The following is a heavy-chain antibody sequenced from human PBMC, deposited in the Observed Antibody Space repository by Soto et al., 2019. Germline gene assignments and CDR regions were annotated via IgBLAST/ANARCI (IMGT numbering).Heavy chain of an antibody. Sequence: VQLVQSGAEVKEPGSSVKVSCKATGDLFNNYAFNWVRQAPVQGLAWMGRISPLFSTTNYAQKLQGRVTIGADELTTSCYLEVSNLESEDTAMYYCSASSSVAAGGYFKFWGQGTLVTVSP. J-gene: IGHJ4*02. D-gene: IGHD6-13*01. CDR3: SASSSVAAGGYFKF. CDR2: ISPLFSTT. CDR1: GDLFNNYA. V-gene: IGHV1-69*01.